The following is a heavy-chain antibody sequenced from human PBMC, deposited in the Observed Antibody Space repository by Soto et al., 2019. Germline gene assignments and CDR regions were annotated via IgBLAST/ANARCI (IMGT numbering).Heavy chain of an antibody. J-gene: IGHJ1*01. V-gene: IGHV3-74*01. CDR3: AILPNKSAQN. Sequence: VQLVESGGGLVQPGGSLRLSCAASGFTFSSYWMHWVRQAPGKGLVWVSSISTDASSTSYADPVKGRFTISRDNAKNTLYLQMNCVRAEDTAVYYCAILPNKSAQNWGQGTLVIISP. CDR2: ISTDASST. CDR1: GFTFSSYW.